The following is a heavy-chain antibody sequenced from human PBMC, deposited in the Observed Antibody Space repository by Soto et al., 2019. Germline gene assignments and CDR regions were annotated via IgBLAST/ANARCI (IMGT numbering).Heavy chain of an antibody. CDR3: AKRASGHQLYFFDY. V-gene: IGHV3-23*01. J-gene: IGHJ4*02. D-gene: IGHD2-15*01. CDR1: GFTFSRYD. CDR2: ISHDGGVT. Sequence: GGSLSLSCAASGFTFSRYDMSWVRQAPGKELEWVSAISHDGGVTYYADSVKGRLTISRDNSKKTLFLQVNRRRAEDTSVYYCAKRASGHQLYFFDYWGQGTLVTVSS.